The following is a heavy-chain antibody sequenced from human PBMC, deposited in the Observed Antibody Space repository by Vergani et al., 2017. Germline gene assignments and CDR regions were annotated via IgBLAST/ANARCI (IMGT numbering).Heavy chain of an antibody. CDR2: INPNSGGT. CDR1: GYTFTGYY. V-gene: IGHV1-2*02. J-gene: IGHJ1*01. D-gene: IGHD2-2*01. CDR3: ARAYCSSTSCYLYFQH. Sequence: QVQLVQSGAEVKKPGASVKVSCKASGYTFTGYYMHWVRQAPGQGLEWMGWINPNSGGTNYAQKFQGRVTMTRDTSISTAYMELSRLRSDDTAVYYCARAYCSSTSCYLYFQHWGQGTLVTVSS.